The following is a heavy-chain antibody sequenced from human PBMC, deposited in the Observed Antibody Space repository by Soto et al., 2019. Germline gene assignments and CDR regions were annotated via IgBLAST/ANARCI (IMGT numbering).Heavy chain of an antibody. D-gene: IGHD2-15*01. CDR3: VGDLNVPQSSD. Sequence: QVQLVESGGGVVQPGRSLRLSCAASGFIFSNYGMHWVRQAPGRGLEWVATISHDGSEKFYADSVKGRFTISRDDSKNTLYVQMNSLRIEDTAVYYCVGDLNVPQSSDWGQGTLVTVSS. CDR1: GFIFSNYG. J-gene: IGHJ4*02. V-gene: IGHV3-30*03. CDR2: ISHDGSEK.